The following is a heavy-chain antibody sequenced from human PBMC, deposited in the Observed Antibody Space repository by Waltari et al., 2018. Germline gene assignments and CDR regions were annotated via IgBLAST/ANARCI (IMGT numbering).Heavy chain of an antibody. CDR2: IYSGGST. D-gene: IGHD6-19*01. V-gene: IGHV3-53*02. J-gene: IGHJ4*02. Sequence: EVQLVETGGGLIQPGGSLRLSCAASGFTVSSNYMSWVRQAPGKGLEWVSVIYSGGSTYYADSVKGRFTISRDNSKNTLYLQINSLRAEDTAVYYCARGTPYVAVAADWGQGTLVTVSS. CDR3: ARGTPYVAVAAD. CDR1: GFTVSSNY.